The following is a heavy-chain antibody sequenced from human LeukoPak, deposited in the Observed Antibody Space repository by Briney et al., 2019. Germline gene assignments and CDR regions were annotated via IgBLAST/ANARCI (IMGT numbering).Heavy chain of an antibody. Sequence: SETLSLTCSVSGGSISSRSYYWAWIRQAPGKGLEWIGSVYYSGSTHYNPSLKSRVTISVDTSKSHFSLKLSSVTAADTGVYYCARNASQGPLWRSFDSWGQGTLVTVSS. CDR1: GGSISSRSYY. CDR3: ARNASQGPLWRSFDS. V-gene: IGHV4-39*01. CDR2: VYYSGST. D-gene: IGHD4/OR15-4a*01. J-gene: IGHJ4*02.